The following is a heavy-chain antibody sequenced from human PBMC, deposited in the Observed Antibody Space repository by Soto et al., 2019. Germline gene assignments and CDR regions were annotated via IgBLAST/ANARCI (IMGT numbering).Heavy chain of an antibody. J-gene: IGHJ6*02. CDR2: IHNSGTT. V-gene: IGHV4-59*01. D-gene: IGHD4-4*01. CDR1: GDSTNSYF. Sequence: SETLSLTCIVSGDSTNSYFWNWIRQPPGKGLEWIGYIHNSGTTKNNPSLESRVTISIDTSKNQFSLMLSSVTAADTAVYYCGRVLHSSRGMDVWGPGTKVTVSS. CDR3: GRVLHSSRGMDV.